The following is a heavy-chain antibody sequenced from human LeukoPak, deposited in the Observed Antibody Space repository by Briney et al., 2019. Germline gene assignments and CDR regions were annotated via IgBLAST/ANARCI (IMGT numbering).Heavy chain of an antibody. Sequence: ASVKVSCKASGYIFTGYYMHWVRQAPGQGLEWVGWINPNSGGTNYIQKFQGRVTMTRDTSISTVYMELSRLTSDDTATYYCARDGDTSMVTGDYWGQGTLVTVSS. V-gene: IGHV1-2*02. CDR1: GYIFTGYY. CDR2: INPNSGGT. J-gene: IGHJ4*02. D-gene: IGHD5-18*01. CDR3: ARDGDTSMVTGDY.